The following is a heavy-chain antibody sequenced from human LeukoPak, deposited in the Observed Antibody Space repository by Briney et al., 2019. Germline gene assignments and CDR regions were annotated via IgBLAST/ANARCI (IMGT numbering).Heavy chain of an antibody. CDR1: GFTFDDYG. J-gene: IGHJ4*02. Sequence: GGSLRLSCAASGFTFDDYGMSWVRQAPGKGLEWVSGINWNGGSTGYADSVKGRFTISRDNAKNSLYLQMNSLRAEDTALYYCARVPIYDYVWGSYRYTFDYWGQGTLVTVPS. V-gene: IGHV3-20*04. CDR2: INWNGGST. CDR3: ARVPIYDYVWGSYRYTFDY. D-gene: IGHD3-16*02.